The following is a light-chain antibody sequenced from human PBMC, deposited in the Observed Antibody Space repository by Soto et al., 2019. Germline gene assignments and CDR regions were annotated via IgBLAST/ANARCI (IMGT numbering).Light chain of an antibody. V-gene: IGKV3-15*01. CDR3: QQFGDWPS. CDR2: DSS. CDR1: QSVSSH. J-gene: IGKJ1*01. Sequence: EVRMTQSPAILFVSPGESATLSCRASQSVSSHVVWYQQKPGQAPRLLISDSSTTGFPARFSGSGSGTEFTLTISSLQSDDSAIYYCQQFGDWPSFGLGTKVEI.